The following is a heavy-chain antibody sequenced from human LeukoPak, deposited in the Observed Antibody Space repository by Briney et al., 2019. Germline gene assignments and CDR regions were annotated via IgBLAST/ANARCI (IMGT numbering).Heavy chain of an antibody. J-gene: IGHJ3*02. Sequence: GEYLKISCKGSGYSFTNYYIGWVRQMPGKGLEWMGIIYHGDCDTRYNPSFQGQVTFSADKYIGTAYLQWSSLKASDTAMYYCARARGTYANNAFDIWGQGTMVTVS. CDR1: GYSFTNYY. CDR3: ARARGTYANNAFDI. D-gene: IGHD1-26*01. CDR2: IYHGDCDT. V-gene: IGHV5-51*01.